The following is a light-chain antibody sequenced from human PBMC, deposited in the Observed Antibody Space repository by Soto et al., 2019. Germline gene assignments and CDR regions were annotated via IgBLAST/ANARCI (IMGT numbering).Light chain of an antibody. V-gene: IGKV3-11*01. Sequence: EIVLTQSPATLSLSPGERATLSCWASQSLSSSLDWYQQKPGPPPRLLVYDASNRATGIPARCSGSGSGTDFTLTISSLEPEDFAVYYCQQRSNWPRTFGQGTKVEIK. J-gene: IGKJ1*01. CDR1: QSLSSS. CDR2: DAS. CDR3: QQRSNWPRT.